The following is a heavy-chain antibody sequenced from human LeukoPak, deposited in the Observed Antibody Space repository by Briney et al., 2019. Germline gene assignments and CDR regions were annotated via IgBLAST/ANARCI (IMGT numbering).Heavy chain of an antibody. CDR1: GFTFSSYS. J-gene: IGHJ4*02. Sequence: PGGSLRLSCAASGFTFSSYSMNWVRQAPGKGLEWVSSISGSSSYIYYADSVKGRFTISRDNAKNSLYLQMNSLRAEDTAVYYCAREAQFDILTGYYFDYWGQGTLVTVSS. V-gene: IGHV3-21*01. CDR3: AREAQFDILTGYYFDY. CDR2: ISGSSSYI. D-gene: IGHD3-9*01.